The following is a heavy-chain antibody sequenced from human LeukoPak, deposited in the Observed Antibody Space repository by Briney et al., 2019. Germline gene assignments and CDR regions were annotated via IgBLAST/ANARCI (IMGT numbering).Heavy chain of an antibody. Sequence: SETLSLTCAVYGGSFSGYYWSWIRQPPGKGLEWIGEINHSGSTNYNPSLKSRVTISVDTSKNQFSLKLSSVTAADTAVYYCARGDIVVVPARKGWFVPWGQGTLVTVSS. V-gene: IGHV4-34*01. CDR3: ARGDIVVVPARKGWFVP. CDR2: INHSGST. D-gene: IGHD2-2*01. CDR1: GGSFSGYY. J-gene: IGHJ5*02.